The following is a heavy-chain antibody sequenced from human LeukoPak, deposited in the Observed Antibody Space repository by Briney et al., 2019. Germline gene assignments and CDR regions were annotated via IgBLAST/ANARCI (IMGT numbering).Heavy chain of an antibody. CDR1: GGSISSSSYY. CDR3: ALFRGFFDY. V-gene: IGHV4-39*01. J-gene: IGHJ4*02. CDR2: IYYSGST. D-gene: IGHD3-10*01. Sequence: KSSETLSLTCTVSGGSISSSSYYWGWIRQPPGKGLEWIGSIYYSGSTYYNPSLKSRVTISVDTSKNQFSLKLSSVTAADTAVYYCALFRGFFDYWGQGTLVTVSS.